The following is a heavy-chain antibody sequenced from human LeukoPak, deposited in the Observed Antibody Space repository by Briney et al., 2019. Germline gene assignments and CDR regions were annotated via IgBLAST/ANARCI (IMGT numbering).Heavy chain of an antibody. CDR2: VDWNSGSI. D-gene: IGHD5-18*01. CDR1: GFTFDDYA. V-gene: IGHV3-9*01. CDR3: ARDPRAMGYFDY. Sequence: GRSLRLSCAASGFTFDDYAMYWVRQAPGKGLEWVSSVDWNSGSIDYADSLKGRFTVSRDNAKNSLYLQMNSLRAEDTAVYYCARDPRAMGYFDYWGQGTLVTVSS. J-gene: IGHJ4*02.